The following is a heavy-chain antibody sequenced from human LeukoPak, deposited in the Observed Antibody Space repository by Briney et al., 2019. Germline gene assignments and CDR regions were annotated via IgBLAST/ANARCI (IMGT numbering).Heavy chain of an antibody. Sequence: SETLSLTCTVSGGSISSSSYYWGWIRQPPGKGLEWIGSIYYSGSTYYNPSLKSRVTISVDTSKNQFSLKLSSVTAADTAVYYCARVVCSNGVCYSNFDSWGQGTLVTVSS. CDR2: IYYSGST. J-gene: IGHJ4*02. V-gene: IGHV4-39*01. D-gene: IGHD2-8*01. CDR1: GGSISSSSYY. CDR3: ARVVCSNGVCYSNFDS.